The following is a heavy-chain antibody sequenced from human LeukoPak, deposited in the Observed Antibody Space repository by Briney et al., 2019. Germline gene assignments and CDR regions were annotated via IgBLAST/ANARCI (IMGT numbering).Heavy chain of an antibody. D-gene: IGHD3-10*01. V-gene: IGHV3-30*03. J-gene: IGHJ3*02. CDR2: ISYDGSNK. CDR3: ARDSGRFDVFDI. CDR1: GFTFSSYG. Sequence: GGSLRLSCAASGFTFSSYGMQWVRQAPGKGLEWVAVISYDGSNKYYLDSVKGRFTISRDNSKNTVYLQMNSLRAEDTAVYYCARDSGRFDVFDIWGQGTMVTVSS.